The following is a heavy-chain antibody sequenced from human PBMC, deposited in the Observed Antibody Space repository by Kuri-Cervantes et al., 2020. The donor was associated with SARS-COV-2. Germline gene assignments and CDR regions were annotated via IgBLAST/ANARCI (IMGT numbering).Heavy chain of an antibody. CDR1: GGTFSSYA. D-gene: IGHD2-2*01. CDR3: ASSLVPAVVYGMDV. CDR2: MNPNSGNT. V-gene: IGHV1-8*02. Sequence: ASVKVSCKASGGTFSSYAISWVRQAPGQGLERMGWMNPNSGNTGYAQKFQGRVTMTRNTSISTAYMELSSLRSEDTAVYYCASSLVPAVVYGMDVWGQGTTVTVSS. J-gene: IGHJ6*02.